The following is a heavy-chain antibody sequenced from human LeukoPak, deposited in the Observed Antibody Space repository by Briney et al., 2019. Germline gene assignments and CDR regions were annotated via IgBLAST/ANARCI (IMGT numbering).Heavy chain of an antibody. CDR3: ARVGRSGWTVDY. Sequence: GGPLRLSCAASGFDFSTYSIDWVRQAPGKGLEWVSYISSSSSNIYHADSVKGRFTISRDNAKNSLHLQMNSLRAEDTAVYYCARVGRSGWTVDYWGQGTLVTVSS. D-gene: IGHD6-19*01. V-gene: IGHV3-48*04. CDR2: ISSSSSNI. CDR1: GFDFSTYS. J-gene: IGHJ4*02.